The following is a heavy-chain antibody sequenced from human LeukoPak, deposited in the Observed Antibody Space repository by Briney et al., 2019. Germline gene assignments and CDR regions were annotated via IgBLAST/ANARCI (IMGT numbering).Heavy chain of an antibody. CDR2: IIPILGIA. CDR3: AREEYYYDSSGYYPLDY. D-gene: IGHD3-22*01. CDR1: GGTFSSYA. Sequence: ASVKVSCKASGGTFSSYAISWVRQAPGQGLEWMGRIIPILGIANYAQKFQGRVTITADKSTSTAYMELCSLRSEDTAVYYCAREEYYYDSSGYYPLDYWGQGTLVTVSS. J-gene: IGHJ4*02. V-gene: IGHV1-69*04.